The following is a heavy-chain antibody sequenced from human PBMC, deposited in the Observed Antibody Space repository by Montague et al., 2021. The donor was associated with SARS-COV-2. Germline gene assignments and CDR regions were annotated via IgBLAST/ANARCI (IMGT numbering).Heavy chain of an antibody. D-gene: IGHD2-21*02. V-gene: IGHV4-30-4*08. CDR2: IYSTGDT. CDR1: GGAINRGDYY. CDR3: AREVVHVDVLTDIPKILYYGLDV. J-gene: IGHJ6*02. Sequence: TLSLTCTVSGGAINRGDYYWTWIRQPPGKGLEWIGNIYSTGDTSYSPSLKGRVGISLDTSKNQVSLNLRSVAAADTAVYYCAREVVHVDVLTDIPKILYYGLDVWGQGTTVVVS.